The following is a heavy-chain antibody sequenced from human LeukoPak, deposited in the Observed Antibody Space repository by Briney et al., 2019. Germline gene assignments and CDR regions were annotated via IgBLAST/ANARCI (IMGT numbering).Heavy chain of an antibody. J-gene: IGHJ4*02. CDR3: ARDRVNLGLRFLEWLLSIDY. CDR2: ISYDGSNK. V-gene: IGHV3-30-3*01. Sequence: PGGSLRLSCAASGFTFSSYAMHWVRQAPGKGLEWVAVISYDGSNKYYADSVKGRFTISRDNSKNTLYLQMNSLRAEDTAVYYCARDRVNLGLRFLEWLLSIDYWGQGTLVTVSS. D-gene: IGHD3-3*01. CDR1: GFTFSSYA.